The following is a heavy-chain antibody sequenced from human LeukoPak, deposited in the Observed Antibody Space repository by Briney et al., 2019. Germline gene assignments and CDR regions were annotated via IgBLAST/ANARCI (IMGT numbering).Heavy chain of an antibody. J-gene: IGHJ6*02. CDR1: GFTFSSYA. CDR3: ARDPVAPDYYYYGMDV. V-gene: IGHV3-30-3*01. D-gene: IGHD2-2*01. CDR2: ISYDGSNK. Sequence: GGSLRLSCAASGFTFSSYAMHWVRQAPGKGLEWVAVISYDGSNKYYADSVKGRFTISRDNSKNTLYLQMNSLRAEDTAVYYCARDPVAPDYYYYGMDVWGQGTTVTVSS.